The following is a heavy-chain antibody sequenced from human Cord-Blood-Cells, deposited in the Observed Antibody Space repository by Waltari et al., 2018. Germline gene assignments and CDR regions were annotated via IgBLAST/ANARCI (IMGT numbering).Heavy chain of an antibody. CDR2: INHSGST. CDR1: GGSFSGYY. Sequence: QVQLQQWGAGLLKPSETLSLTCAVYGGSFSGYYWSWIRQPPGKGLEWIGEINHSGSTNYNPSLKSRVTISVDTSKNQFSLKLSSVTAADTAVYYCARGIELGIFAFDIWGQGTMVTVSS. D-gene: IGHD7-27*01. V-gene: IGHV4-34*01. CDR3: ARGIELGIFAFDI. J-gene: IGHJ3*02.